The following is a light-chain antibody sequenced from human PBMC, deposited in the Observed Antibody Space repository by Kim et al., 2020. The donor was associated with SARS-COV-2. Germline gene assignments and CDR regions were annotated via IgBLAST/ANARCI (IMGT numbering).Light chain of an antibody. V-gene: IGKV3-15*01. Sequence: EIVMTQSPATLSVSPGERATLSCRASENIANHLAWYQQKPGQTPRLLIYGSSITATGIPARFSGSGSGTEFTLTISSLQSEDFAVYYCQQFHNWPRTFGQGTKVDIK. CDR3: QQFHNWPRT. CDR2: GSS. CDR1: ENIANH. J-gene: IGKJ1*01.